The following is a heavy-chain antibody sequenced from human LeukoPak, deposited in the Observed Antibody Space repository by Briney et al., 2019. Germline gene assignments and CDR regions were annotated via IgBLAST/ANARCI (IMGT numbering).Heavy chain of an antibody. D-gene: IGHD5-18*01. V-gene: IGHV4-34*01. CDR1: GGSFRGYY. Sequence: PSETLSLTCAVYGGSFRGYYWSWIRQPPGKGLEWIGEINHSGSTNYNPSLKSRVTISVDTSKNQFSLKLSSVTAADTAVYYCARVGGYSYQELYYFDYWGQGTLVTVSS. CDR2: INHSGST. J-gene: IGHJ4*02. CDR3: ARVGGYSYQELYYFDY.